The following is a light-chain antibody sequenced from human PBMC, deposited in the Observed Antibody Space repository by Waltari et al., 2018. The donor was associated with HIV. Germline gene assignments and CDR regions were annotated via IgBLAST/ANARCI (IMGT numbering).Light chain of an antibody. Sequence: QAALTQPASVSGSPGQSITISCTGTSSDVGNYNYVCWYQQHPGKAPKLLIYEVTNRHSGGSDRVSGAKSGNTASRTISGRQAEDEADYYCSSFRSTTTSILFGGGTKLTVL. CDR2: EVT. CDR1: SSDVGNYNY. J-gene: IGLJ2*01. CDR3: SSFRSTTTSIL. V-gene: IGLV2-14*01.